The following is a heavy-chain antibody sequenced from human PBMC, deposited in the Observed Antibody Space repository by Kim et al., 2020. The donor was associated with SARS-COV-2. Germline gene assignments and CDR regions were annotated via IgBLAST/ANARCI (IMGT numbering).Heavy chain of an antibody. D-gene: IGHD1-26*01. CDR3: ARAGGGSYYGRFDY. Sequence: DSVKGRFTISRDNSKNTLYLQMNSLRAEDTAVYYCARAGGGSYYGRFDYWGQGTLVTVSS. V-gene: IGHV3-30*01. J-gene: IGHJ4*02.